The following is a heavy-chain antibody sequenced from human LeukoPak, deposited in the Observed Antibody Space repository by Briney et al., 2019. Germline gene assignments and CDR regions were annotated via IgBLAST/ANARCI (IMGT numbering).Heavy chain of an antibody. CDR2: ISSSGSTI. D-gene: IGHD2-15*01. J-gene: IGHJ4*02. CDR3: AREGRSGYCSGGSCYGTTLAYFDY. V-gene: IGHV3-11*01. Sequence: GGSLRLSCAASGFTFSDYYMSWIRQAPGKGLEWVSYISSSGSTIYYADSVKGRFTISRDNAKNSLYLQMNSLRAEDTAVYYCAREGRSGYCSGGSCYGTTLAYFDYWGQGTLVTVSS. CDR1: GFTFSDYY.